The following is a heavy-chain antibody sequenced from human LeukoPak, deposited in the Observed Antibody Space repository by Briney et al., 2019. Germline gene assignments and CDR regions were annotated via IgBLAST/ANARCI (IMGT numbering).Heavy chain of an antibody. Sequence: GGSLRLSCAASGFTFDTYAFHWVRQAPGKGLEWVVGISYDGSNEHYADSVKGRFTISRDNSKNSLYLQMNSLITEDTAVYYCAREVTNSGNYRWWFDPWGQGTLVTVSS. CDR1: GFTFDTYA. V-gene: IGHV3-30-3*01. CDR2: ISYDGSNE. D-gene: IGHD1-26*01. J-gene: IGHJ5*02. CDR3: AREVTNSGNYRWWFDP.